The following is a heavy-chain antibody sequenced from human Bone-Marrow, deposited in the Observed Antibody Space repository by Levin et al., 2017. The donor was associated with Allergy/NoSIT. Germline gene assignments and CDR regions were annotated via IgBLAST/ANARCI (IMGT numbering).Heavy chain of an antibody. CDR1: GFTFSSYW. J-gene: IGHJ3*02. V-gene: IGHV3-7*01. D-gene: IGHD3-10*01. CDR3: ARDQKGSYYAFDI. CDR2: IKQDGSEK. Sequence: GESLKISCAASGFTFSSYWMSWVRQAPGKGLEWVANIKQDGSEKYYVDSVKGRFTISRDNAKNSLYLQMNSLRAEDTAVYYCARDQKGSYYAFDIWGQGTMVTVSS.